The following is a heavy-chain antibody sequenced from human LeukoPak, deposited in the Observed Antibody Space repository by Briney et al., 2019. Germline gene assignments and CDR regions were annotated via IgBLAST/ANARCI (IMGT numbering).Heavy chain of an antibody. CDR1: GFTFGDYA. CDR2: IRSKAYGGTT. CDR3: TRADSSGYYPFPPFDY. D-gene: IGHD3-22*01. V-gene: IGHV3-49*03. Sequence: GGSLRLSCTASGFTFGDYAMNWFRQAPGKGLEWVGFIRSKAYGGTTEYAASVKGRFTISRDDSKSIAYLQMNSLKTEDTAVYYCTRADSSGYYPFPPFDYWGQGTLVTVSS. J-gene: IGHJ4*02.